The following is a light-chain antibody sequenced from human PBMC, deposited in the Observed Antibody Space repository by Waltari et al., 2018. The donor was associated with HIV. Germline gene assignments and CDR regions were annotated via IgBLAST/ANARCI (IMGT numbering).Light chain of an antibody. CDR1: SSNIGSNT. J-gene: IGLJ1*01. CDR2: ENN. V-gene: IGLV1-44*01. Sequence: TISCSGRSSNIGSNTVNWYQQLPGTAPKLLIYENNQRPSGVPDRFSGSKSGTSASLGISGLQSEDEADYYCAAWDDSLNGYVFGTGTKVTVL. CDR3: AAWDDSLNGYV.